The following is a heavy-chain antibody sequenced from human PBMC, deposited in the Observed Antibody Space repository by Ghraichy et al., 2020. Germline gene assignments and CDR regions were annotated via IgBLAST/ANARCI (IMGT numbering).Heavy chain of an antibody. V-gene: IGHV4-34*01. CDR1: GGSFSGYY. CDR3: ARRGNIAVGC. Sequence: SETLSLTCAVYGGSFSGYYWSWIRQPPGKGLEWIGEINHSGSTNYNPSLKSRVTISVDTSKNQFSLKLSSVTAADTAVYYCARRGNIAVGCWGQGTLVTVSS. CDR2: INHSGST. J-gene: IGHJ4*02. D-gene: IGHD6-19*01.